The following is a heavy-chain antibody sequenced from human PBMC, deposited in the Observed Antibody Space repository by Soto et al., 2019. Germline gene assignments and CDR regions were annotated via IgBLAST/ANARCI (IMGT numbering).Heavy chain of an antibody. Sequence: QVQLQESGPGLVKPSETLSLTCTVSGGSISSYYWSWIRQPPGKGLEWIGYIYYSGSTNYNPSLKSRVTISVDTSKNQFSLELSSVAAADTAVYYCARGGGEKWFGESNYRYYFDYWGQGTLVTVSS. CDR1: GGSISSYY. D-gene: IGHD3-10*01. CDR2: IYYSGST. V-gene: IGHV4-59*01. J-gene: IGHJ4*02. CDR3: ARGGGEKWFGESNYRYYFDY.